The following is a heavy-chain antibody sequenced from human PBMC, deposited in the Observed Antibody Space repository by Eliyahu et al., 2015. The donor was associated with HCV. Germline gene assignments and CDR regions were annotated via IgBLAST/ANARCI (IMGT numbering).Heavy chain of an antibody. Sequence: EVQLLESGGGLVQPGGSLRLSCAAXGFTFXXYAMSWVRQAPGKGLXWVSAIXGSGGSTYYADSVKGRFTISRDNSKNTLYLQMNSLRAEDTAVYYCAKDRGYYDSSDYWGQGTLVTVSS. CDR3: AKDRGYYDSSDY. D-gene: IGHD3-22*01. J-gene: IGHJ4*02. CDR1: GFTFXXYA. CDR2: IXGSGGST. V-gene: IGHV3-23*01.